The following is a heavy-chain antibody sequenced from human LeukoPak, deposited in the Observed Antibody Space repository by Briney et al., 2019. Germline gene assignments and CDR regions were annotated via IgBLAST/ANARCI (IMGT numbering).Heavy chain of an antibody. CDR3: AKGDGRDGYNIYFDY. CDR1: GFTFSSYA. CDR2: ISGSGGST. J-gene: IGHJ4*02. V-gene: IGHV3-23*01. Sequence: GGSLRLSCAASGFTFSSYAMSWVRQAPGKGLEWVSAISGSGGSTYYADSVKGRFTISRDNSKNTLYLQMNSLRAEDTAVYYCAKGDGRDGYNIYFDYWGQGTLVTVSS. D-gene: IGHD5-24*01.